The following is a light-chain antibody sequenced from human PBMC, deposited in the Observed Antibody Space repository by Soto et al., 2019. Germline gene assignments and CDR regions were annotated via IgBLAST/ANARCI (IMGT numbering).Light chain of an antibody. CDR3: QHYNSYSEY. CDR2: KAS. Sequence: DIQMTQSPSTLSGSVGDRVTITCRASQTISSWLAWYQQKPGKAPKLLIYKASTLKSGVPSRFSGSGSGTEFTLTISSLQPDDFAPYYCQHYNSYSEYFGQRTKVDLK. J-gene: IGKJ1*01. V-gene: IGKV1-5*03. CDR1: QTISSW.